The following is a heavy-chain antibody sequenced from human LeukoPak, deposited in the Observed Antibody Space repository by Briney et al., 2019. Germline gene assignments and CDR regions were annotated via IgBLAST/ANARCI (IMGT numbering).Heavy chain of an antibody. CDR1: GGTFSSYA. V-gene: IGHV1-69*13. Sequence: SVKVSCKASGGTFSSYAPTWVRQAPGQRLEWMGGIIPIFGTANYAQKFQGRVTITADESTSTAYMELSSLRYEDTAVYYCARGGYSSNFWGQGTLVTVSS. CDR3: ARGGYSSNF. J-gene: IGHJ4*02. CDR2: IIPIFGTA. D-gene: IGHD6-13*01.